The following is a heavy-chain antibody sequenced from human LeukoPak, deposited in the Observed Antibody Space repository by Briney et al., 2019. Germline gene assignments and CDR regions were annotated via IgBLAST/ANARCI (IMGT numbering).Heavy chain of an antibody. V-gene: IGHV3-48*03. CDR3: AKDLGQYYFDY. Sequence: GGSLRLSCAASGFTFSSYEMNWVRQAPGKGLEWVSYISSSGGTRYYADSVKGRFTISRDNSKDTLYLQMNSLRAEDTAVYYCAKDLGQYYFDYWGQGTLVTVSS. CDR1: GFTFSSYE. J-gene: IGHJ4*02. D-gene: IGHD6-19*01. CDR2: ISSSGGTR.